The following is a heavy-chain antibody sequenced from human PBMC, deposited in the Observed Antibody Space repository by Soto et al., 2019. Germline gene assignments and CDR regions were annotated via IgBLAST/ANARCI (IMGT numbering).Heavy chain of an antibody. CDR1: GFTFCSYS. Sequence: GGSLRLSFASSGFTFCSYSITWVPQAPVMGLELVSTIDNSGAITYYADSVKGRFTISRDNSKNTLYLQMNSLRAEDTAVYYCAKDTFDTAMAKTDYWGQGTLVTVSS. V-gene: IGHV3-23*01. CDR2: IDNSGAIT. J-gene: IGHJ4*02. D-gene: IGHD5-18*01. CDR3: AKDTFDTAMAKTDY.